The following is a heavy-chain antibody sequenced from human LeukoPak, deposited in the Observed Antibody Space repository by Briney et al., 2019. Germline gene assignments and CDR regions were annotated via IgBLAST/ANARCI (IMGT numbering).Heavy chain of an antibody. J-gene: IGHJ4*02. CDR3: TGNYYGSGSYADFDY. Sequence: GGSLRLSCAASGFTFSGSALHWVRQASGKGLEWVGRIRSTANGYATAYAASVKGRFTISRDDSKNTAYLQMDSLKTEDTAVYYCTGNYYGSGSYADFDYWGRGTLVTVSS. CDR1: GFTFSGSA. CDR2: IRSTANGYAT. D-gene: IGHD3-10*01. V-gene: IGHV3-73*01.